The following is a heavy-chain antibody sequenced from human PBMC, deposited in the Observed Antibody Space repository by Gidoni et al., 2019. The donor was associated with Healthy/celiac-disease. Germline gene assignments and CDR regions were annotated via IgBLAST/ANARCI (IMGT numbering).Heavy chain of an antibody. V-gene: IGHV4-31*03. D-gene: IGHD1-26*01. CDR3: ARAAALSGPYFDY. Sequence: QVQLQESGPGLVKPSQTLSLTCTVSSGSISSGGYYWSWIRQHPGKVLEWIGYIYDSGSTYYNPSLKSRVTIAEDTSKNQFSLKLSSVTAADTAVYYCARAAALSGPYFDYWGQGTLVTVSS. CDR1: SGSISSGGYY. CDR2: IYDSGST. J-gene: IGHJ4*02.